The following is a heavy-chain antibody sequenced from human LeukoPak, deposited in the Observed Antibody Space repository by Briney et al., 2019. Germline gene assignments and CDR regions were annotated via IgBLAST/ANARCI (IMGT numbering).Heavy chain of an antibody. CDR3: GRAGSHDRQTIDF. CDR1: GYTFTTYD. V-gene: IGHV1-8*01. D-gene: IGHD1-26*01. Sequence: ASVKVSCKTSGYTFTTYDINWVRQATGQGLEWMGWLNPNSDNTASAQSFQGRLTLTRNTSISTAYMELSSLRSEDTAIYYCGRAGSHDRQTIDFWGQGTLVSVSS. CDR2: LNPNSDNT. J-gene: IGHJ4*02.